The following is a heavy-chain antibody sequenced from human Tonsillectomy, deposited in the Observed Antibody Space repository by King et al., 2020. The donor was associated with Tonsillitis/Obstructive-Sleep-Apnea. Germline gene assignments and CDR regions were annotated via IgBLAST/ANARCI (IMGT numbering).Heavy chain of an antibody. CDR3: ARGGFGDIVVVVAATPPDY. CDR2: IYYSGRT. V-gene: IGHV4-31*03. D-gene: IGHD2-15*01. J-gene: IGHJ4*02. Sequence: VQLQESGPGLVKPSQTLSLTCTVSGGSISSGGYYWSWIRQHPGKGLEWIGYIYYSGRTYYNPSLKSRVTISVDTSKNQFSLKLNSVTAADTAVYYCARGGFGDIVVVVAATPPDYWGQGTLVTVSS. CDR1: GGSISSGGYY.